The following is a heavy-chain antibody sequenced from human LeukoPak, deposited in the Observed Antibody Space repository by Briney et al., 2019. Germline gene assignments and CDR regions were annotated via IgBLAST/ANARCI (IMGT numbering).Heavy chain of an antibody. D-gene: IGHD3-9*01. J-gene: IGHJ4*02. Sequence: GGSLRLSCAASGFTFSSYAMHWVRQAPGKGLEWVAVISYDGSNKYYADSVKGRFTISSDNSKNTLYLQMNSLRAEDTAVYYCARAELYYDILTGYPIGYWGQGTLVTVSS. CDR3: ARAELYYDILTGYPIGY. CDR1: GFTFSSYA. CDR2: ISYDGSNK. V-gene: IGHV3-30*04.